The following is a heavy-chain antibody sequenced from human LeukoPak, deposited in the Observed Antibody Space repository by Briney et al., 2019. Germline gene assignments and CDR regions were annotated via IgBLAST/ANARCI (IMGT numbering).Heavy chain of an antibody. CDR2: IYSSGNT. Sequence: SETLSLTCTVSGGSISSYYWSWLRQPAGKGLEWIGRIYSSGNTNYNPSLESRVAMSVDTSKNQFSLKLSSVTAADTAVYYCARRYDGSGSDAFDIWGQGTMVTVSS. J-gene: IGHJ3*02. CDR3: ARRYDGSGSDAFDI. V-gene: IGHV4-4*07. CDR1: GGSISSYY. D-gene: IGHD3-22*01.